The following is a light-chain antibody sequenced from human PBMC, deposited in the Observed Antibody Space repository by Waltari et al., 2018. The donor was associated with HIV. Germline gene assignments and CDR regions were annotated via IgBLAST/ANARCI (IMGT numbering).Light chain of an antibody. CDR2: KNN. CDR1: SSQIGSNY. V-gene: IGLV1-47*01. CDR3: GTWADRPSGRVV. J-gene: IGLJ2*01. Sequence: QSVLTQPPSASGTPGQRVTISCSGSSSQIGSNYVHWYQQLPGTAPKLLIYKNNQRASGVTDRSSGSKSGTSASLASSGLRSEDEADYYRGTWADRPSGRVVFGGGTKVTGL.